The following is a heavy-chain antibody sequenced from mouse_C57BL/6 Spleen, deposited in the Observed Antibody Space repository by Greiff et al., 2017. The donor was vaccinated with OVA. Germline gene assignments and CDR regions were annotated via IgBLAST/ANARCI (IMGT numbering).Heavy chain of an antibody. CDR3: AREDDGYYGGFAY. CDR1: GYAFSSYW. V-gene: IGHV1-80*01. D-gene: IGHD2-3*01. J-gene: IGHJ3*01. CDR2: IYPGDGDT. Sequence: QVQLQQSGAELVKPGASVKISCKASGYAFSSYWMNWVKQRPGKGLEWIGQIYPGDGDTNYNGKFKGKATLTADKSSSTAYMQLSSLTSEDSAVYFCAREDDGYYGGFAYWGQGTLVTVSA.